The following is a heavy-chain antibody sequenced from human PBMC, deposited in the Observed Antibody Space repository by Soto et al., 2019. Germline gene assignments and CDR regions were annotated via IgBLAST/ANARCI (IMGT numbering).Heavy chain of an antibody. CDR1: GFTFSNAW. Sequence: GESLKISCAASGFTFSNAWMNWVRQAPGKGLEWVGRIKSKTDGGTTDYAAPVKGRFTISRDDSKNTLYLQMNSLKTEDTAVYYCTTGDDSSGWYYFDYWGQGTLVTVSS. J-gene: IGHJ4*02. V-gene: IGHV3-15*07. CDR2: IKSKTDGGTT. CDR3: TTGDDSSGWYYFDY. D-gene: IGHD6-19*01.